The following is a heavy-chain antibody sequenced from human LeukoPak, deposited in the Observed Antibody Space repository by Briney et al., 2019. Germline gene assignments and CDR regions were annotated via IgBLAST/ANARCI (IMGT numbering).Heavy chain of an antibody. CDR1: GFTFSSYS. J-gene: IGHJ6*03. CDR3: ARTAERFLEWLLDYYYYYMDV. Sequence: KSGGSLRLSCAASGFTFSSYSMNWVRQAPGKGLEWVSSISSSSSYIYYADSVKGRFTISRDNAKNSLYLQMNSLRAEDTAVYYCARTAERFLEWLLDYYYYYMDVWGKGTTVTVSS. V-gene: IGHV3-21*01. D-gene: IGHD3-3*01. CDR2: ISSSSSYI.